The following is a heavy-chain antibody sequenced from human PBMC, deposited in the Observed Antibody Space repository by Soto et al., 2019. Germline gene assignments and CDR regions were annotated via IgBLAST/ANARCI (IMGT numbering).Heavy chain of an antibody. CDR1: GFTFSSYD. Sequence: GGSLRLSCAASGFTFSSYDMHWVRQATGKGLEWVSAIGTAGDTYYPGSVKGRFTISRENAKNSLYLQMNSLRAGDTAVYYCARASMGSVAFDIWGQGTMVTVSS. J-gene: IGHJ3*02. V-gene: IGHV3-13*01. CDR3: ARASMGSVAFDI. D-gene: IGHD6-6*01. CDR2: IGTAGDT.